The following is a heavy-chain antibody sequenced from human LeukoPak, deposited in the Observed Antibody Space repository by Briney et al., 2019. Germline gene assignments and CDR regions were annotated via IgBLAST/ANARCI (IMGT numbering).Heavy chain of an antibody. CDR3: ARDLEPHYYDSSGGI. J-gene: IGHJ3*02. CDR2: ISAYNSNT. D-gene: IGHD3-22*01. CDR1: GYTCTSYG. V-gene: IGHV1-18*01. Sequence: ASVRVSCKTSGYTCTSYGISWVRQAPGQGIEWMGWISAYNSNTNYAQKLQGRVTMTTDTSTSTAYMELRSLRSDDTAVYYCARDLEPHYYDSSGGIWGQGTIVTVSS.